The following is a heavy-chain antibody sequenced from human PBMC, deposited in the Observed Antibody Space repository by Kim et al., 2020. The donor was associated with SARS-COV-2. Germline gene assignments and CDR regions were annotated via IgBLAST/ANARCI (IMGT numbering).Heavy chain of an antibody. CDR2: ISYDGSNK. J-gene: IGHJ4*01. Sequence: GGSLRLSCAASGFTFSSYAMHWVRQAPGKGLEWVAVISYDGSNKYYADSVKGRFTISRDNSKNTLYLQMNSLRAEDTAVYYCARDSISVVVTGPGYYFD. CDR3: ARDSISVVVTGPGYYFD. D-gene: IGHD2-21*02. V-gene: IGHV3-30-3*01. CDR1: GFTFSSYA.